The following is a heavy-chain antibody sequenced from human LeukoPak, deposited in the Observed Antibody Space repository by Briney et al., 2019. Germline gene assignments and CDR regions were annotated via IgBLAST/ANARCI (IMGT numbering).Heavy chain of an antibody. J-gene: IGHJ6*04. CDR1: GYTFTSYG. CDR2: ISAYNGNT. CDR3: AREVTYYDILTGPGAYYGMDV. V-gene: IGHV1-18*04. D-gene: IGHD3-9*01. Sequence: ASVKVSCKASGYTFTSYGIRWVRQAPGQGLEWMGWISAYNGNTNYAQKLQGRVTMATDTSTSTAYMELRSLRSDDTAVYYCAREVTYYDILTGPGAYYGMDVWGKGTTVTVYS.